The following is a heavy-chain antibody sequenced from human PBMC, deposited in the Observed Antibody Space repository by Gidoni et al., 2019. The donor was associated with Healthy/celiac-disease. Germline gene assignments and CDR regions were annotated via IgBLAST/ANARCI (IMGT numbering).Heavy chain of an antibody. D-gene: IGHD5-18*01. CDR2: ISSSSSYI. CDR3: AREGYSYDYNWFDP. J-gene: IGHJ5*02. V-gene: IGHV3-21*01. Sequence: EVQLVESGGGLVKPGGSLRLSCAASGFPFSSYSMNWVRQAPGKGLGWVSSISSSSSYIYYADSVKGRFTISRDNAKNSLYLQMNSLRAEDTAVYYCAREGYSYDYNWFDPWGQGTLVTVSS. CDR1: GFPFSSYS.